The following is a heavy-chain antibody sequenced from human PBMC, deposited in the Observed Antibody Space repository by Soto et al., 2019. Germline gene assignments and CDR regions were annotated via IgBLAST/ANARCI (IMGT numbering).Heavy chain of an antibody. CDR1: GGSFSGYY. Sequence: QVQLQQWGAGLLKPSETLSLTCAVYGGSFSGYYWSWIRQPPGKGLEWIGEINHSGSTNYNPSRKRRVTISVDTSKNQFYLKLSSVTAADTAVYYCAIGLHYYYGMDVWGQGTTVTVSS. J-gene: IGHJ6*02. CDR3: AIGLHYYYGMDV. V-gene: IGHV4-34*01. CDR2: INHSGST.